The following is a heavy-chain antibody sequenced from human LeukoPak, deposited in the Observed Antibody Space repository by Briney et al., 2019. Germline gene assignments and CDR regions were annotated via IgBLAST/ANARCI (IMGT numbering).Heavy chain of an antibody. J-gene: IGHJ5*02. Sequence: ASVKVSCVASGYTFTGYYMHWVRQAPGQGLEWMGWMNPNSGNTGYAQKFQGRVTMTRNTSISTAYMELSSLRSEDTAVYYCARKGRIVLVRGNWFDPWGQGTLVTVSS. CDR2: MNPNSGNT. V-gene: IGHV1-8*02. D-gene: IGHD2-15*01. CDR1: GYTFTGYY. CDR3: ARKGRIVLVRGNWFDP.